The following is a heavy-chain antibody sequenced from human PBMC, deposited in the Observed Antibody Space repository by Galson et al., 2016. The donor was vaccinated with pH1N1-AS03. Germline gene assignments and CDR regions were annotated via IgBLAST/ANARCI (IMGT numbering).Heavy chain of an antibody. J-gene: IGHJ3*01. Sequence: SLRLSCAASGFTLSDYYMSWVRQAPGKGLEWVSVIYGGGDTFYADSVKGRFTISRDNSKNTVYLQMNSLRVEDTAVYYCAREPWGSTRGEYWGQGTTVTVSS. CDR1: GFTLSDYY. CDR2: IYGGGDT. CDR3: AREPWGSTRGEY. V-gene: IGHV3-53*01. D-gene: IGHD3-16*01.